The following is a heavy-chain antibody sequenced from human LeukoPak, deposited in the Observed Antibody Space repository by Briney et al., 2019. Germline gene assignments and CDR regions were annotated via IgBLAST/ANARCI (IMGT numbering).Heavy chain of an antibody. D-gene: IGHD3-22*01. CDR2: IYSGGVT. Sequence: PGGSLRLSCAASGFTVSSNYMSWVRQAPGKGLEWVSVIYSGGVTYYADSVKGRFTISRDNSKNTLYLQVDSLRAEDTAVYYCARGLMYYDSSDFGDYWGRGTLVTVSS. CDR1: GFTVSSNY. J-gene: IGHJ4*02. V-gene: IGHV3-53*01. CDR3: ARGLMYYDSSDFGDY.